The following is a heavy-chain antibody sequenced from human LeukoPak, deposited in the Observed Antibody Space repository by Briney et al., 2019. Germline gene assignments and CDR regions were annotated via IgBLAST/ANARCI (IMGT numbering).Heavy chain of an antibody. D-gene: IGHD4-17*01. CDR1: GFTFSSYA. Sequence: GGSLRLSCAASGFTFSSYAMSWVRQAPGKGLEWVSAISGSGGSTYYADSVKGRFTISRDNSENKLYLQMNSLRDEDTAVYYCARYDLRGAFDIWGQGTIVTVSS. CDR2: ISGSGGST. J-gene: IGHJ3*02. CDR3: ARYDLRGAFDI. V-gene: IGHV3-23*01.